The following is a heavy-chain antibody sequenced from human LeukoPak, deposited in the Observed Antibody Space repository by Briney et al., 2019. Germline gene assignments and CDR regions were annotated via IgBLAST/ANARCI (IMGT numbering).Heavy chain of an antibody. J-gene: IGHJ4*02. CDR1: GGSISSYY. D-gene: IGHD4-11*01. V-gene: IGHV4-59*08. Sequence: SETLSLTCTVSGGSISSYYRSWIRQPPGKGLEWIGYIYYSGSTNYNPSLKSRVTISVDTSKNQFSLKLSSVTAADTAVYYCARGATVTFDYWGQGTLVTVSS. CDR3: ARGATVTFDY. CDR2: IYYSGST.